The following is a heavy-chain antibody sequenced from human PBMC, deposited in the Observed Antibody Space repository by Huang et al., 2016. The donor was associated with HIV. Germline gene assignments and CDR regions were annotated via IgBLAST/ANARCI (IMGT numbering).Heavy chain of an antibody. Sequence: QVELVQSGAEVKRPGASVRVSCKAAGYIFTKYGINWVRQAPGQGFEWMGWIRAYNGNTNYAEKVQGRVTLTRDTSATTAYMELRDVTSADTAVYYCARDHWYPLQNWFDLWGQGTLVTVSS. CDR2: IRAYNGNT. CDR3: ARDHWYPLQNWFDL. D-gene: IGHD1-1*01. J-gene: IGHJ5*01. V-gene: IGHV1-18*01. CDR1: GYIFTKYG.